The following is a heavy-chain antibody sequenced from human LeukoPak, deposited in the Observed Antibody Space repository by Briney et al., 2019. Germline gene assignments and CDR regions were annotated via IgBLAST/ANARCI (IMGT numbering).Heavy chain of an antibody. J-gene: IGHJ6*02. Sequence: GRSLRLSCAASGFTFDDYAMHWVRLAPGKGLEWVSGISWNSGSIGYADSVKGRFTISRDNAKNSLYLQMNSLRAEDTALYYCAKSIAARQFDSYYYGMDVWGQGTTVTVSS. CDR3: AKSIAARQFDSYYYGMDV. V-gene: IGHV3-9*01. D-gene: IGHD6-6*01. CDR1: GFTFDDYA. CDR2: ISWNSGSI.